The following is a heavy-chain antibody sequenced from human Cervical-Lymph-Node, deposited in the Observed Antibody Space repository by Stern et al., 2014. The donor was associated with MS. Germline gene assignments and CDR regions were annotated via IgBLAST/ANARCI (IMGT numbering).Heavy chain of an antibody. V-gene: IGHV4-59*01. CDR1: GGSISSYY. CDR3: ARGATMKAHWYFDL. CDR2: IYYSGST. Sequence: QLQLQESGPGLVKPSETLSLTCTVSGGSISSYYWSWIRQPPGKGLEWIGYIYYSGSTNYNPSLKSRVTISVDTSKNQFSLKLSSVTAADTAVYYCARGATMKAHWYFDLWGRGTLVTVSS. J-gene: IGHJ2*01. D-gene: IGHD3-22*01.